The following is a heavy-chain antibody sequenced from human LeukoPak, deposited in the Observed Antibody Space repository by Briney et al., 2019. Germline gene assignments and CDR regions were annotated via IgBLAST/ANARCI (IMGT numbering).Heavy chain of an antibody. D-gene: IGHD1-26*01. CDR3: ARRGTIDSGRPWS. V-gene: IGHV4-39*01. J-gene: IGHJ4*02. CDR1: GGSINSSDYY. Sequence: SETLSLTCTVSGGSINSSDYYWGWIRQPPGKGLEWIGSMHYSGSTYYNQSLKSRVTISVDTSKNQFSLRVSSVTAADTALYYCARRGTIDSGRPWSWGQGTLVTVSS. CDR2: MHYSGST.